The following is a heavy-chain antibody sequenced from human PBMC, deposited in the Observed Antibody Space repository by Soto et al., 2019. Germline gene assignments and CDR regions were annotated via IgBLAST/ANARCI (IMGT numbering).Heavy chain of an antibody. V-gene: IGHV4-61*01. CDR2: IYYSGST. CDR1: GVSVSNGLYY. CDR3: ARWGYCISTSCYNDYYYGMDV. J-gene: IGHJ6*02. D-gene: IGHD2-2*02. Sequence: PSETLSLTCTVSGVSVSNGLYYWNWIRQSPGKGLDWIGYIYYSGSTNYNPSLKSRVTISVDTSKNQFSLKLSSVTAADTAVYYCARWGYCISTSCYNDYYYGMDVWGQGTTVT.